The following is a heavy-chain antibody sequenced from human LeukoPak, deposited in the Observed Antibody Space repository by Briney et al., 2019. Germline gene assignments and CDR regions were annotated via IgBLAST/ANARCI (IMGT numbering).Heavy chain of an antibody. D-gene: IGHD6-13*01. J-gene: IGHJ4*02. CDR1: GFTFDDYA. Sequence: PGGSLRLSCAASGFTFDDYAMNWVRQAPGKGLEWVSSISSISSSYIYYADSVKGRFTISGDNAKNSLYLQMNSLRAEDTAVYYCATTVEAAAGTVFDYWGQGTLVTVSS. V-gene: IGHV3-21*01. CDR3: ATTVEAAAGTVFDY. CDR2: ISSISSSYI.